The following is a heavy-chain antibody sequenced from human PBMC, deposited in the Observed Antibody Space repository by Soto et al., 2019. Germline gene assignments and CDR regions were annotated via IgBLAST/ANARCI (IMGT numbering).Heavy chain of an antibody. CDR3: ARRAETNGWNGFGADKYYFDF. J-gene: IGHJ4*02. V-gene: IGHV1-18*01. Sequence: ASVKVSCKASGYTFTSYGISWVRQAPGQGLEWMGWISAYNGNTNYAQKLQGRVTMTTDTSTSTAYMELRSLRSDDTAVYYCARRAETNGWNGFGADKYYFDFWGQGTLVTVSS. D-gene: IGHD1-1*01. CDR2: ISAYNGNT. CDR1: GYTFTSYG.